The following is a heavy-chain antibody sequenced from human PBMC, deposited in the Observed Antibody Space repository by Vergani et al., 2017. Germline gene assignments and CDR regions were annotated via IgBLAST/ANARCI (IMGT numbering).Heavy chain of an antibody. D-gene: IGHD4-11*01. CDR1: GFTFTSSA. V-gene: IGHV1-58*02. CDR3: AGGRRIYSNYFYYYYMDV. CDR2: IVVGSGNT. J-gene: IGHJ6*03. Sequence: QMQLVQSGPEVKKPGTSVKVSCKASGFTFTSSAMQWVRQARGQRLEWIGWIVVGSGNTNYAQKFQERVTITRDMSTSTAYMELSSLRSEDTAVYYCAGGRRIYSNYFYYYYMDVWGKGTAVTVS.